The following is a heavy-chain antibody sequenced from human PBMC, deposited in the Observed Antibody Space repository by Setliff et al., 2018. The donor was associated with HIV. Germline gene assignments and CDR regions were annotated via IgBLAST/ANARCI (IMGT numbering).Heavy chain of an antibody. Sequence: PSETLSLTCNVSGGSLDNDDDYWSWIRQHAETGLEWIGYIHHSGKVYFNPSLWGRLNMSIDVSNNQFSLSLISVTAADTAVYYCARLGPYYSFWSGYHLTKVWFDPWGRGIRVTVSS. D-gene: IGHD3-3*01. V-gene: IGHV4-31*03. J-gene: IGHJ5*02. CDR2: IHHSGKV. CDR3: ARLGPYYSFWSGYHLTKVWFDP. CDR1: GGSLDNDDDY.